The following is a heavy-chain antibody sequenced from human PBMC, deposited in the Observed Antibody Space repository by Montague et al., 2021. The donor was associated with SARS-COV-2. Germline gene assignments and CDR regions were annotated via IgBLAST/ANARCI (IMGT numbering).Heavy chain of an antibody. D-gene: IGHD5-18*01. CDR3: AKASWIQLWFRTPYFDY. V-gene: IGHV3-23*03. J-gene: IGHJ4*02. CDR2: IYSGGSST. CDR1: GFTFSNYA. Sequence: SLRLSCAASGFTFSNYAMSWVRQAPGKGLEWVSVIYSGGSSTYYAGSVKGQFTISRDNSKNTLYLQMNSLRAEDTAVYYCAKASWIQLWFRTPYFDYWGQGTLVTVSS.